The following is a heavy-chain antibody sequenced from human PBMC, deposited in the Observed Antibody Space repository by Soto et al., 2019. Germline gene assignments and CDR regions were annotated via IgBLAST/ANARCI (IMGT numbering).Heavy chain of an antibody. D-gene: IGHD5-18*01. CDR3: ARDVGYTVYEKGNPFDL. CDR1: GGSISRYY. CDR2: MYHTGTT. Sequence: SETPSLTCSVSGGSISRYYWSWIRQTAGKRLEWIGRMYHTGTTDYNPSLKRRLSMSVDTSKNQFSLRLSSVTAADTALYYCARDVGYTVYEKGNPFDLWGKG. J-gene: IGHJ6*03. V-gene: IGHV4-4*07.